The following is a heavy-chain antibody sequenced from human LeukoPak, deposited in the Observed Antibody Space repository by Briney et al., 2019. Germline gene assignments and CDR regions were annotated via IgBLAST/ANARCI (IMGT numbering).Heavy chain of an antibody. CDR3: ARDSLGELLEPPYYYYGMDV. Sequence: ASVKVSCKASGGTFSSHAISWVRQAPGQGLEWMGGIIPIFGTANYAQKFQGRVTITADESTSTAYMELSSLRSEDTAVYYCARDSLGELLEPPYYYYGMDVWGKGTTVTVSS. V-gene: IGHV1-69*13. CDR1: GGTFSSHA. D-gene: IGHD3-10*01. J-gene: IGHJ6*04. CDR2: IIPIFGTA.